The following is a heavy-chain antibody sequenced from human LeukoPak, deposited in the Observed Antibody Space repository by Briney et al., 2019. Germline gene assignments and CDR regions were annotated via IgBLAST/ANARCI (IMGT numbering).Heavy chain of an antibody. CDR3: ARSPRDRTAGDSDWFDP. V-gene: IGHV4-30-4*01. D-gene: IGHD6-13*01. CDR2: IYHSGST. Sequence: SETLSLTCTVSGGSISGGDYFWSWIRQPPGKGLEWIGYIYHSGSTYYNPSLKSRVTISEDTSKNQFSLKLSSVTAADTAVYYCARSPRDRTAGDSDWFDPWGQGTLVTVSS. CDR1: GGSISGGDYF. J-gene: IGHJ5*02.